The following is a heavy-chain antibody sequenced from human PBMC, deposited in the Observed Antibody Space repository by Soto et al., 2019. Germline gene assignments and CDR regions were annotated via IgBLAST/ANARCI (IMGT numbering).Heavy chain of an antibody. Sequence: GGSLRLSCTASGFSFGDSAMSWFRQAPGKGLEWVGFIRSKAYSGTTEYAASVRGRFTISRDDSKSIAYLQMNSLKTEDTAVYYCTRRYSSGWYWFDPWGQGTLVTVSS. CDR1: GFSFGDSA. D-gene: IGHD6-19*01. V-gene: IGHV3-49*03. CDR3: TRRYSSGWYWFDP. CDR2: IRSKAYSGTT. J-gene: IGHJ5*02.